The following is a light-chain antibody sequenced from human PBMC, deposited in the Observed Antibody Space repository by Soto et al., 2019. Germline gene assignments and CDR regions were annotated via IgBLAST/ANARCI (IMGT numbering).Light chain of an antibody. CDR2: WAS. CDR1: QSVLYSSNNKNY. CDR3: QQYYSTPWT. Sequence: DIVMTQSPDSLAVSLGERATINCKSSQSVLYSSNNKNYLAWYQQKPGQPPKLLIYWASTRESGVPERFSGSGSGTDFTLTIRSLQAEDVAVYYCQQYYSTPWTFGQGTKVEIK. V-gene: IGKV4-1*01. J-gene: IGKJ1*01.